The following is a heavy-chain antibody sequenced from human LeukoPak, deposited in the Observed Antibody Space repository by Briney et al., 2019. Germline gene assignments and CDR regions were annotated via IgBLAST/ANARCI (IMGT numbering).Heavy chain of an antibody. CDR2: ISSSSSYI. CDR3: ARDRGSGWQEAFDY. CDR1: GFTFSSYS. J-gene: IGHJ4*02. Sequence: GGSLRLSCAASGFTFSSYSMNWVRQAPGKGLEWVSSISSSSSYIYYADSVKGRFTISRDNAKNSLYLQMNSLRAEDAAVYYCARDRGSGWQEAFDYWGQGTLATVPS. V-gene: IGHV3-21*01. D-gene: IGHD6-19*01.